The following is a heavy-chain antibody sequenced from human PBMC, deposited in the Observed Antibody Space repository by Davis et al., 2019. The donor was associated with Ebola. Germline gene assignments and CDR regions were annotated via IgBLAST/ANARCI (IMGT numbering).Heavy chain of an antibody. CDR1: GFTFSSYS. D-gene: IGHD6-19*01. CDR3: ARDTQDSSGWLWTHWYFDL. V-gene: IGHV3-48*02. Sequence: GGSLRLSCAASGFTFSSYSMNWVRQAPGKGLEWVSYISSSSSTIYYADSVKGRFTISRDNAKNSLYLQMNSLRDEDTAVYYCARDTQDSSGWLWTHWYFDLWGRGTLVTVSS. CDR2: ISSSSSTI. J-gene: IGHJ2*01.